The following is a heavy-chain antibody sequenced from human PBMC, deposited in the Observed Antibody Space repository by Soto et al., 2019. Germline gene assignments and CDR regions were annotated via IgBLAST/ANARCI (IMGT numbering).Heavy chain of an antibody. J-gene: IGHJ3*02. CDR3: ARHPPRGTGDLNDACDI. Sequence: GESLKISCKGSGYSFTSYWIGWVRQMPGKGLEWMGIIYPGDSDTRYSPSFQGQVTISADKSISTAYLQWSSLKASDTAMYYCARHPPRGTGDLNDACDIWGQGTMVTVSS. CDR1: GYSFTSYW. D-gene: IGHD7-27*01. CDR2: IYPGDSDT. V-gene: IGHV5-51*01.